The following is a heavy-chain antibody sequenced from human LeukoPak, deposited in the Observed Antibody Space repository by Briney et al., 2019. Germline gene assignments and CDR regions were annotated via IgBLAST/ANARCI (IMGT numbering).Heavy chain of an antibody. CDR1: GFTFDDYS. CDR3: SRGRYYYASGRSYGLDV. CDR2: IRSEGYGGTA. D-gene: IGHD3-10*01. Sequence: GGSLRLSCSASGFTFDDYSMNWVRQAPGKGLEWVGYIRSEGYGGTADYAASVKGRFTISRDDSKNIAYLQMNGLEPADTAVYYCSRGRYYYASGRSYGLDVRGQGTTVTVSS. V-gene: IGHV3-49*04. J-gene: IGHJ6*02.